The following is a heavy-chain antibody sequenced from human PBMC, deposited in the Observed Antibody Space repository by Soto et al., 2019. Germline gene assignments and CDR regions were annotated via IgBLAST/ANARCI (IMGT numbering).Heavy chain of an antibody. CDR1: GGSFSGYY. D-gene: IGHD6-19*01. J-gene: IGHJ4*02. V-gene: IGHV4-34*01. CDR3: ARVVKDQWPFDY. CDR2: INHSGST. Sequence: SETLSLTCAVYGGSFSGYYWSWIRQPPGKGLEWIGEINHSGSTNYNPSLKSRVTISVDTSKNQFSLKLSSVTAADTAVYYCARVVKDQWPFDYWGQGTLVTV.